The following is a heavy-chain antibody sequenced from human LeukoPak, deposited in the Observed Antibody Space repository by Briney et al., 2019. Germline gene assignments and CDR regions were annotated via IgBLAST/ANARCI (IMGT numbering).Heavy chain of an antibody. CDR3: VRDRWPGLGDF. CDR1: GFTFSSYW. D-gene: IGHD6-19*01. CDR2: VYSGGLT. Sequence: PGGSLRLSCAASGFTFSSYWMHWVRQAPGKGLVWVSTVYSGGLTFYADPVKGRFSISRDNSKNTLYLQMSSLRAEDTAVYYCVRDRWPGLGDFWGQGTTVTVSS. V-gene: IGHV3-66*01. J-gene: IGHJ6*02.